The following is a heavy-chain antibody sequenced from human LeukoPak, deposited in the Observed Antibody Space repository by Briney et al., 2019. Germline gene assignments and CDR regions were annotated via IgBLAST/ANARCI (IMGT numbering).Heavy chain of an antibody. D-gene: IGHD3-22*01. V-gene: IGHV4-59*01. Sequence: SETLSLTCTVSGGSISSYYWSWIRQPPGKGLELIGYIYYSGSTNYNPSLKSRVTISVDTSKNQFSLRLSSVTAADTAVYSCARNYYDSSGYYDDWYFDLWGRGTLVTVSS. J-gene: IGHJ2*01. CDR3: ARNYYDSSGYYDDWYFDL. CDR2: IYYSGST. CDR1: GGSISSYY.